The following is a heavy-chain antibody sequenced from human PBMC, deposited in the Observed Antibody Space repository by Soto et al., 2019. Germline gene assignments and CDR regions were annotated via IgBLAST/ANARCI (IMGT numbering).Heavy chain of an antibody. J-gene: IGHJ6*03. Sequence: PSETLSLTCTVSGGSLSSSSYYWGWIRQNPGKGMEWIGSIYYSGSTYYNPSLKSRVTISVDTSKNQFSLKLSSVTAADTAVYYCAMSYYDFWSGYQTYYYYMDVWGKCTTVS. CDR3: AMSYYDFWSGYQTYYYYMDV. V-gene: IGHV4-39*01. CDR2: IYYSGST. CDR1: GGSLSSSSYY. D-gene: IGHD3-3*01.